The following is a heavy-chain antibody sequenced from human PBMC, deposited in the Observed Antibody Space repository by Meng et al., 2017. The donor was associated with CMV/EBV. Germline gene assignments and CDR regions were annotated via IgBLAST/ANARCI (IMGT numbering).Heavy chain of an antibody. D-gene: IGHD6-13*01. CDR3: ARDYSSSGDY. Sequence: LSCTASGFTFSSYTMHWVRQAPGKGLEWVAVISYDGSNKYYADSVKGRFTISRDNSKNTLSLQMNSLRAEDTAVYYCARDYSSSGDYWGQGTLVTAPQ. CDR2: ISYDGSNK. CDR1: GFTFSSYT. J-gene: IGHJ4*02. V-gene: IGHV3-30*04.